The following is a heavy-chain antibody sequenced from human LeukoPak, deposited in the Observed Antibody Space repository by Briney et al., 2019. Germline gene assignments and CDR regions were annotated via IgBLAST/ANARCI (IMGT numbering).Heavy chain of an antibody. CDR3: ARGGWSLDL. CDR2: IYYSGTT. Sequence: SETLSLTCTVSGGSMNNYYWSWIRLPPGKGLEWIGYIYYSGTTNYNPPLKSRVTISVDTSKNQFSLKLNSVTAADTAVYFCARGGWSLDLWGRGTLVAVSS. V-gene: IGHV4-59*01. CDR1: GGSMNNYY. J-gene: IGHJ2*01. D-gene: IGHD1-26*01.